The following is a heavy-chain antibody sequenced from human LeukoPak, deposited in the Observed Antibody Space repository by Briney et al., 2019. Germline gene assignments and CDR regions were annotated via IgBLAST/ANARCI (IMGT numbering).Heavy chain of an antibody. Sequence: SVKLSCTASGGTFSSYAISWVRQAPGQGLEWMGGIIPIFGTANYAKEFQGRVTITADESTSTAYMELSSLRSEDTAVYYCARDLVVAATPVLMYYYNGMDVWGQETTVTVSS. D-gene: IGHD2-15*01. V-gene: IGHV1-69*13. CDR2: IIPIFGTA. CDR1: GGTFSSYA. J-gene: IGHJ6*02. CDR3: ARDLVVAATPVLMYYYNGMDV.